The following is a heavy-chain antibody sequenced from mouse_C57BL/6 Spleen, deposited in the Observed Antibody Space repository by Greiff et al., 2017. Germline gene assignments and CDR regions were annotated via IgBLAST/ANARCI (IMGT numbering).Heavy chain of an antibody. Sequence: EVQRVESGGGLVKPGGSLKLSCAASGFTFSSYAMSWVRQTPEKRLEWVATISDGGSYTYYPDNVKGRFTISRDNAKNNLYLQMSHLKSEDTAMYYCARGKYYGSSYFDYWGQGTTLTVSS. CDR2: ISDGGSYT. CDR1: GFTFSSYA. D-gene: IGHD1-1*01. J-gene: IGHJ2*01. V-gene: IGHV5-4*01. CDR3: ARGKYYGSSYFDY.